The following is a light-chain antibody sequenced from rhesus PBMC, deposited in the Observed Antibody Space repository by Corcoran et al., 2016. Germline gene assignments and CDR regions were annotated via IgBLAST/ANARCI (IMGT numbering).Light chain of an antibody. CDR1: QGISNS. CDR2: NAS. CDR3: KQHNSYQYS. V-gene: IGKV1S14*01. Sequence: DIQMTQSPSSLSASVGDTVTITCRASQGISNSLAWSQEKPGKAPKPLIYNASNLESGVPSRFSGSGSVTDFSLTISSLQPEDFAIYECKQHNSYQYSFGQGTKVESK. J-gene: IGKJ2*01.